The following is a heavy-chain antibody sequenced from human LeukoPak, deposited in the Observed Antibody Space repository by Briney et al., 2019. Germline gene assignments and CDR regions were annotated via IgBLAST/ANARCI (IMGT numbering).Heavy chain of an antibody. Sequence: SETLSLTCTVSGGSISSYYWSWIRQPPGKGLEWIGYIYYSGSTNYNPSLKSRVTISVDTSKNQFSLKLSSVTAADTAVYYCARVSRLGELSDWGQGTLVTVSS. CDR3: ARVSRLGELSD. V-gene: IGHV4-59*12. J-gene: IGHJ4*02. CDR1: GGSISSYY. D-gene: IGHD3-16*02. CDR2: IYYSGST.